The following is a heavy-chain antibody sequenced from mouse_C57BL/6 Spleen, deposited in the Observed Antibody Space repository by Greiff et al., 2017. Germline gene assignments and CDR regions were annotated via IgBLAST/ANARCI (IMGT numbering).Heavy chain of an antibody. D-gene: IGHD2-3*01. Sequence: QVQLQQPGAELVKPGASVKLSCKASGYTFTSYWMHWVKQRPGQGLAWIGMIHPNSGSTNYNEKFKSKATLTVDKSSSTAYKQLSSLTSEDSAVYYCVNDGYYEGYWGQGTTLTVSS. J-gene: IGHJ2*01. CDR3: VNDGYYEGY. CDR1: GYTFTSYW. V-gene: IGHV1-64*01. CDR2: IHPNSGST.